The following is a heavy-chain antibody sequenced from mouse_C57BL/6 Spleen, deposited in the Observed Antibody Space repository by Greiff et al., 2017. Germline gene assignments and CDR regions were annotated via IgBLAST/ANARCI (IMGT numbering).Heavy chain of an antibody. J-gene: IGHJ2*01. CDR2: IWCGGST. CDR3: ARNRMYFDY. Sequence: VQLVESGPGLVQPSQSLSITCTVSGFSLTSYGVHWVRQSPGKGLEWLGVIWCGGSTDYNAAFISRLSISKDNSKSQVFFKMNSLQADDTAIYDCARNRMYFDYWGQGTTLTVSA. V-gene: IGHV2-2*01. CDR1: GFSLTSYG. D-gene: IGHD2-10*02.